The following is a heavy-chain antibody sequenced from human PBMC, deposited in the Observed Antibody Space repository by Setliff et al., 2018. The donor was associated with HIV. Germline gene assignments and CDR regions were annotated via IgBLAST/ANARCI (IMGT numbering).Heavy chain of an antibody. CDR3: ARGGAVSADFDS. J-gene: IGHJ4*02. D-gene: IGHD3-16*01. CDR1: GGSIRTGAYY. CDR2: IYYDGRT. Sequence: SETLSLTCTVSGGSIRTGAYYWGWIRQPTGKGLEWIGSIYYDGRTFYKPSLKSRLTISVDTSKNQFSLRLNSVTAADTAVYFCARGGAVSADFDSWGQGTLVTVSS. V-gene: IGHV4-39*07.